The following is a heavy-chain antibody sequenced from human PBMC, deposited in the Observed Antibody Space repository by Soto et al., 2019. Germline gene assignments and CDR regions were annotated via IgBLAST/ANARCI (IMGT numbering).Heavy chain of an antibody. J-gene: IGHJ5*02. Sequence: QVQLVQSGAEVKKPGASVKVSCKASGYTFTSYAMHWVRQAPGQRLEWMGWINAGNGNTKYSQKFQGRVTITRDTSASTAYMELSSLRSEDTAVYYCARGPIGYCSRGSCYSLFSWGQGTLVTVSS. V-gene: IGHV1-3*01. CDR2: INAGNGNT. CDR1: GYTFTSYA. CDR3: ARGPIGYCSRGSCYSLFS. D-gene: IGHD2-15*01.